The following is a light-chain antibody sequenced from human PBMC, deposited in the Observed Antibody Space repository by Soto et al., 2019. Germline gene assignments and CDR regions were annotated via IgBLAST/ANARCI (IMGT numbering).Light chain of an antibody. Sequence: EIVLTQSPGTLSVSPGERVTLSCRASQSVSSNYLAWYQQRPGQAPRLLIFGASYRATGIPDRFSGSGSGTDFTLTISRLEPEEFAVYYCQQYSSSPPEFTFAPGTKVDSK. CDR2: GAS. J-gene: IGKJ3*01. CDR1: QSVSSNY. V-gene: IGKV3-20*01. CDR3: QQYSSSPPEFT.